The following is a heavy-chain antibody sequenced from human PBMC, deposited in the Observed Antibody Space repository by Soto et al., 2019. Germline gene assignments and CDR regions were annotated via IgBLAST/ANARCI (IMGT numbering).Heavy chain of an antibody. Sequence: ASVKVSCKASGYTFTNYAIHWVRQAPGQRLEWMGWINAGNGNTKYSQKFQGRVTITRETSASTAYMELSSLRSEDTAVYYCAAGSEYYDILTGYYIHYYGMDVWGQGTTVTVSS. D-gene: IGHD3-9*01. CDR2: INAGNGNT. CDR1: GYTFTNYA. J-gene: IGHJ6*02. V-gene: IGHV1-3*01. CDR3: AAGSEYYDILTGYYIHYYGMDV.